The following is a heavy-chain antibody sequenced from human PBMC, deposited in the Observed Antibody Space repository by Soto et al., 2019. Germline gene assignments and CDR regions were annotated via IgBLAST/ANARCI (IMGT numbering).Heavy chain of an antibody. J-gene: IGHJ4*02. D-gene: IGHD3-10*01. V-gene: IGHV3-21*01. Sequence: GGSLRLSCAASGFTFSSYSMNWVRQAPGKGLEWVSSISSSSSYIYYADSVKGRFTISRDDAKNSLYLQMNSLRAEDTAVYYCARANYYGSGSYSDSYDYWGQGTLVTVSS. CDR2: ISSSSSYI. CDR1: GFTFSSYS. CDR3: ARANYYGSGSYSDSYDY.